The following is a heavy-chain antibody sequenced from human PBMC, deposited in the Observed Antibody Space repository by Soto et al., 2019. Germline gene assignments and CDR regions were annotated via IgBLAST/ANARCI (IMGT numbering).Heavy chain of an antibody. CDR1: GFTFSSYW. J-gene: IGHJ4*02. CDR2: IKQDGSEK. V-gene: IGHV3-7*01. D-gene: IGHD3-16*01. Sequence: PGGSLRLSCAASGFTFSSYWMSWVRQAPGKGLGWVANIKQDGSEKYYVDSVKGRFTISRDNAKNSLYLQMNSLRAEDTAVYYCARDTPPPGGLTIDYWRQGTLVTVSS. CDR3: ARDTPPPGGLTIDY.